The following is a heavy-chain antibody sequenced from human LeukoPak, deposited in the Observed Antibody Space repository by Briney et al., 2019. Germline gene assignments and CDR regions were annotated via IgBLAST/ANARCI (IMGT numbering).Heavy chain of an antibody. D-gene: IGHD2-8*01. J-gene: IGHJ6*03. V-gene: IGHV5-51*01. CDR3: ARLAYCSNDVCYSNYYYSTDV. Sequence: GESLKISCKGSGYTLSSYWIGWVRQMPGKGLEWMGIIYPDDSDTRYSPSFQGQVTISADKSISTAYLQWSSLKASDTAMYYCARLAYCSNDVCYSNYYYSTDVWGKGTTVTVSS. CDR1: GYTLSSYW. CDR2: IYPDDSDT.